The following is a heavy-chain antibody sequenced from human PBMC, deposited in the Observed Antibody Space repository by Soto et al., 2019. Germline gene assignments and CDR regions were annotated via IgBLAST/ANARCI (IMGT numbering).Heavy chain of an antibody. CDR2: ITSSGTGI. CDR3: ARAYSDAFDI. CDR1: GFTFSDYY. V-gene: IGHV3-11*01. J-gene: IGHJ3*02. D-gene: IGHD2-15*01. Sequence: GGSLRLSCAASGFTFSDYYMTWIRQAPGKGLGYVSYITSSGTGIYYADSVKGRFTISRDNAKNSLYLQISSLRAEDTAVYYCARAYSDAFDIWGRGTMVTVSS.